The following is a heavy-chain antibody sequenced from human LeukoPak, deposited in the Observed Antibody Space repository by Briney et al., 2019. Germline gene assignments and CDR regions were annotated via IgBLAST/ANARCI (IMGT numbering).Heavy chain of an antibody. CDR1: GFTFSSYG. V-gene: IGHV3-33*01. J-gene: IGHJ4*02. CDR3: AREEYDSSGSPLDY. D-gene: IGHD3-22*01. Sequence: PGRSLRLSCAASGFTFSSYGMHWVRQAPGKGLEWVAVIWYDGSNKYYADSVKSRFTISRDNSKNTLYLQMNSLRAEDTAVYYCAREEYDSSGSPLDYWGQGTLVTVSS. CDR2: IWYDGSNK.